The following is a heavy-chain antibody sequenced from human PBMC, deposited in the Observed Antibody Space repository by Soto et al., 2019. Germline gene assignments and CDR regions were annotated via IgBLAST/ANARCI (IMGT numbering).Heavy chain of an antibody. J-gene: IGHJ4*02. D-gene: IGHD5-18*01. Sequence: GGSLRLSCAASGLTFSSYEINWVRQAPGKGLEXVSXXXTSGDXKXXAXSXKGRFTISRDNAKNSVYLQMNSLRAEDTAVYYCARDGYSYGSPCDYWGQGILVTVS. CDR1: GLTFSSYE. CDR3: ARDGYSYGSPCDY. V-gene: IGHV3-48*03. CDR2: XXTSGDXK.